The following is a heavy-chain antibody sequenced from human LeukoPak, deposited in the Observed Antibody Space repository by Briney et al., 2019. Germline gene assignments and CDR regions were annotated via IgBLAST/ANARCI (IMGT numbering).Heavy chain of an antibody. CDR1: GFTFDDYA. V-gene: IGHV3-9*01. J-gene: IGHJ4*02. CDR3: AKDSLRYCSSTSCYQFDY. Sequence: GRSLRLSCAASGFTFDDYAMHWVRQAPGKGLERVSGISWNSGSIGYADSVKGRFTISRDNAKNSLYLQMNSLRAEDTALYYCAKDSLRYCSSTSCYQFDYWGQGTLVTVSS. D-gene: IGHD2-2*01. CDR2: ISWNSGSI.